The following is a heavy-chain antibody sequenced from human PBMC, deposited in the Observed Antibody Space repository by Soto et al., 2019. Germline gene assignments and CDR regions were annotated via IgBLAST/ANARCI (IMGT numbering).Heavy chain of an antibody. Sequence: QVQLVESGGGVVQPGRSLRLSCAASGFTFSSYAMHWVRQAPGKGLEWVAVISYDGSNKYYADSVKGRFTISRDNSKNTLYLQMNSLRAEDTAVYYCARYGGSSGWFDYWGQGTLVTVSS. CDR1: GFTFSSYA. V-gene: IGHV3-30-3*01. J-gene: IGHJ5*01. D-gene: IGHD6-19*01. CDR3: ARYGGSSGWFDY. CDR2: ISYDGSNK.